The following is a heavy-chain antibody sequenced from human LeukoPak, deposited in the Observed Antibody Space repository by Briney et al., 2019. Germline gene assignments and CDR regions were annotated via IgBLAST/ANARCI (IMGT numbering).Heavy chain of an antibody. D-gene: IGHD3-10*01. CDR1: GYSISSGYY. V-gene: IGHV4-38-2*02. CDR2: IYHSGST. Sequence: SETLSLTCTVSGYSISSGYYWGWIRQPPGKGLEWIGSIYHSGSTYYNPSLKSRVTISVDTSKNQFSLKLSSVTAADTAVYYCARDGAGVLWFGELFRRRADYWGQGTLVTVSS. CDR3: ARDGAGVLWFGELFRRRADY. J-gene: IGHJ4*02.